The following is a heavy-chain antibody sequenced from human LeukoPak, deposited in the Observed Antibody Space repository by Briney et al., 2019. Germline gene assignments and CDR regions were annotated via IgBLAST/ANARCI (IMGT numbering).Heavy chain of an antibody. V-gene: IGHV4-39*01. J-gene: IGHJ4*02. CDR2: IYYSGST. CDR3: ARQWRKYYYDSSGYFRY. D-gene: IGHD3-22*01. Sequence: RPSETLSLTCTVSGGSISSSSYSWGWIRQPPGKGLEWIGSIYYSGSTYYNPSLKSRVTISVDTSKNQFSLKLSSVTAADTAVYYCARQWRKYYYDSSGYFRYWGQGTLVTVSS. CDR1: GGSISSSSYS.